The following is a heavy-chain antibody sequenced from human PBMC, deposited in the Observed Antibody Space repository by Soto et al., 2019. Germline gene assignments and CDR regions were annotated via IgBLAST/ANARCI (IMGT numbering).Heavy chain of an antibody. CDR1: GGTPSNSA. CDR3: AGGRIVVAGGRAYYGMDV. Sequence: QVHLLLQSGAEVKKPGSSVKVSCKASGGTPSNSAISWVRQAPGQGLEWMGGIIPVFGLVKYAQNFQGRVTITAEESTNTAYMELSSLRPEDTAVYYCAGGRIVVAGGRAYYGMDVWGQGTTVTVFS. D-gene: IGHD6-19*01. J-gene: IGHJ6*02. CDR2: IIPVFGLV. V-gene: IGHV1-69*01.